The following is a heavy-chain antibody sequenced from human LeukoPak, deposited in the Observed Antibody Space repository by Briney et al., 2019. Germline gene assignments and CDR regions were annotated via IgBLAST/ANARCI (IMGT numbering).Heavy chain of an antibody. V-gene: IGHV4-59*01. J-gene: IGHJ4*02. D-gene: IGHD5-12*01. Sequence: SETLSLTCTVSGGSISSDYWSWIRQPPEKGLEWIGYIYYSGSTNYNPSLKSQVTISVDTSKNQLSLILSSVTAADTAVYYCARGYSGYEYFFDYWGQGTLVTVSS. CDR3: ARGYSGYEYFFDY. CDR1: GGSISSDY. CDR2: IYYSGST.